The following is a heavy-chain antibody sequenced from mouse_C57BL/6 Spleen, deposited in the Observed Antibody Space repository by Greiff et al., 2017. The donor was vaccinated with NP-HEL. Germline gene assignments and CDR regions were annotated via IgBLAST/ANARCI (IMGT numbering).Heavy chain of an antibody. CDR2: IDPADGET. Sequence: EVQLQQSGAELVKPGASVKLSCTASGFNIKDYYMHWVKQRTEQGLEWIGRIDPADGETKYAPKFQGKASIPADTSSNTAYLELSILTSEDTADYDWARDYLDDWGQGTTLTVSS. J-gene: IGHJ2*01. V-gene: IGHV14-2*01. CDR1: GFNIKDYY. CDR3: ARDYLDD.